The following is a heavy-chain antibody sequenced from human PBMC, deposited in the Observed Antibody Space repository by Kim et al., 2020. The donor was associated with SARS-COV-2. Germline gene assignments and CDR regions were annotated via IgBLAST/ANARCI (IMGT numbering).Heavy chain of an antibody. V-gene: IGHV3-20*01. CDR2: INWNGGST. CDR1: GFTFDDYG. CDR3: ARGPGYGDYESYFQH. D-gene: IGHD4-17*01. J-gene: IGHJ1*01. Sequence: GGSLRLSCAASGFTFDDYGMSWVCQAPGKGLEWVSGINWNGGSTGYADSVKGRFTISRDNAKNSLYLQMNSLRAEDTALYHCARGPGYGDYESYFQHWGQGTLVTVSS.